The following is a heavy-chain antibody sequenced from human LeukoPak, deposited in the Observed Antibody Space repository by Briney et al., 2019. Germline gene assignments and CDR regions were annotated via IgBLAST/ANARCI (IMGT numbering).Heavy chain of an antibody. CDR3: TRDGWVDY. V-gene: IGHV3-30*02. CDR1: GFIFSNYA. CDR2: IRYDGGNT. J-gene: IGHJ4*02. Sequence: GGSLRLSCAASGFIFSNYAMQWVRQAPGMGLEWVAFIRYDGGNTYYADSVKGRFTISRDNAKNSLYVQMNSLRAEDTAVYYCTRDGWVDYWGQGTLVTVSS. D-gene: IGHD6-19*01.